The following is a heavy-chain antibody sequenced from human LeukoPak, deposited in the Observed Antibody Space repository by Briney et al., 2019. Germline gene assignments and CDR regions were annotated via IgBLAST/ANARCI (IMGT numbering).Heavy chain of an antibody. V-gene: IGHV3-30*19. J-gene: IGHJ3*02. CDR1: GFSFSSYG. CDR3: ARASTWVPGKDSSGYYYPYAFDI. CDR2: IWYDGSNK. D-gene: IGHD3-22*01. Sequence: GGSLRLSCAASGFSFSSYGMHWARQAPGKGLEWVAVIWYDGSNKYYADSVKGRFTTSRDNSKNTLYLQVNNLRGEDTAVYHCARASTWVPGKDSSGYYYPYAFDIWGQGTMVTVSS.